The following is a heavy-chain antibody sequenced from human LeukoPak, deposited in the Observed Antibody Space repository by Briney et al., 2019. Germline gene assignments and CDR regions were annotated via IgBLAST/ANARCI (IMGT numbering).Heavy chain of an antibody. CDR3: STEIAVAGTN. Sequence: GGSLRLSCAASGFTFSNAWMSSVRQAPGKGLEWVGRIKSKTDGGTTDYAAPVKGRFTISRDDSKNTLYLQMNRLKTEDTAVYYCSTEIAVAGTNWGQGTLVTVSS. J-gene: IGHJ4*02. CDR2: IKSKTDGGTT. CDR1: GFTFSNAW. V-gene: IGHV3-15*01. D-gene: IGHD6-19*01.